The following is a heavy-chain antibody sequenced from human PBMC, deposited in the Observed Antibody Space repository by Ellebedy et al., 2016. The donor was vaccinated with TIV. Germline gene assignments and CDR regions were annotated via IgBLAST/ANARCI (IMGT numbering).Heavy chain of an antibody. D-gene: IGHD6-13*01. Sequence: GESLKISCAASGFTFSSYAMSWVRQAPGKGLEWVSAITGSGGGTYYADSVKGRFTISRDNSKNSLYLQMHSLRAEDTAFYYCVKGSIAVTGTCFDSWGQGTLVTVSS. CDR3: VKGSIAVTGTCFDS. V-gene: IGHV3-23*01. J-gene: IGHJ4*02. CDR2: ITGSGGGT. CDR1: GFTFSSYA.